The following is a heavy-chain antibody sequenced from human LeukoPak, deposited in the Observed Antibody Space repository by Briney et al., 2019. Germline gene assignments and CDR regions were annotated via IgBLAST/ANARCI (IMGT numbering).Heavy chain of an antibody. CDR3: ARVAALIGLTTVVTNWFDP. Sequence: PSETLSLTCAVSGGSISSSNWWCWVRQPPGRGREWRGGIYHSGSTNYNPSLKSPVTISVDKSKNQFSLKLSSVTAADTAVYYCARVAALIGLTTVVTNWFDPWGQGTLVTVSS. J-gene: IGHJ5*02. CDR1: GGSISSSNW. D-gene: IGHD4-23*01. CDR2: IYHSGST. V-gene: IGHV4-4*02.